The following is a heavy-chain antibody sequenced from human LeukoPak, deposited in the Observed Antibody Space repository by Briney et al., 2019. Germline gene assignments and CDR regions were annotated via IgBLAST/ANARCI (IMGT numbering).Heavy chain of an antibody. CDR2: INHSGST. CDR3: ARGVVVVAASCHFDY. J-gene: IGHJ4*02. Sequence: SETLSLTCAVYGGSFSGYYWSWIRQPPGKGLEWIGEINHSGSTNYNPSLESRVTISVDTSKNQFSLKLSSVTAADTAVYYCARGVVVVAASCHFDYWGQGTRSPSPQ. D-gene: IGHD2-15*01. V-gene: IGHV4-34*01. CDR1: GGSFSGYY.